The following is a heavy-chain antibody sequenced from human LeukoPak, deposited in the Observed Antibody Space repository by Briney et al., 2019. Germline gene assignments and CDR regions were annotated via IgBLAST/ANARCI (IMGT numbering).Heavy chain of an antibody. CDR1: GGSINSYY. Sequence: SETLSLTCTVSGGSINSYYWSWIRQPPGKGLEWIGYIYYSGSTNYNPSLKSRVTISVHTSKNQFSLKLTSVTAADTAVYYCAREGGGFDYWGQGTLVTVSS. CDR3: AREGGGFDY. J-gene: IGHJ4*02. V-gene: IGHV4-59*12. D-gene: IGHD3-16*01. CDR2: IYYSGST.